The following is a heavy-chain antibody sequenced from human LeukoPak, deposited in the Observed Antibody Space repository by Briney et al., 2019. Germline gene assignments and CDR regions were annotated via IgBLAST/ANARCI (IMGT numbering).Heavy chain of an antibody. J-gene: IGHJ6*03. Sequence: PSETPSLTCSVSGDSISTSSYYWGWIRQPPGKGLEWIGTIYYSGSTYYNPSLTSRVTISVDTSKNQFSLKLSSVTAADTAVYYCARHKDYYYSYMDVWGKGTTVTISS. CDR1: GDSISTSSYY. CDR3: ARHKDYYYSYMDV. CDR2: IYYSGST. V-gene: IGHV4-39*01.